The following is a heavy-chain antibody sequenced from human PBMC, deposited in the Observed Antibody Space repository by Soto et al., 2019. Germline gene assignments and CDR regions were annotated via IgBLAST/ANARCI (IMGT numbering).Heavy chain of an antibody. CDR3: ARGQVVAAQH. J-gene: IGHJ4*02. Sequence: ASETLSLTCAASGGSISSGGYSWSWIRQPPGKGLEWIGYIYHSGSTYYNPSLKSRVTISVDRSKNQFSLKLSSVTAADTAVYYCARGQVVAAQHWGQGTRVTVSS. CDR2: IYHSGST. CDR1: GGSISSGGYS. D-gene: IGHD2-15*01. V-gene: IGHV4-30-2*01.